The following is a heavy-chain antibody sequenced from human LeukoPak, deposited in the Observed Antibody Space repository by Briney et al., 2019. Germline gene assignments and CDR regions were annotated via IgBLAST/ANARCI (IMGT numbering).Heavy chain of an antibody. J-gene: IGHJ1*01. V-gene: IGHV3-21*05. D-gene: IGHD6-13*01. Sequence: PGGSLRLSCAGSGFTFDSYSFNWVRQAPGKGLEWVSYISSDSHFIYCADSLKDRLTVSRDNAKNSLYLQLHGLRAEDTAVYYCTTPAAGHGAEYSRHWGQGTLVTVSS. CDR3: TTPAAGHGAEYSRH. CDR1: GFTFDSYS. CDR2: ISSDSHFI.